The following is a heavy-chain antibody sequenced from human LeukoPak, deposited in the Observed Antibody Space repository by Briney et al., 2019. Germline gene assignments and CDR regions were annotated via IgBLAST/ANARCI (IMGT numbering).Heavy chain of an antibody. CDR2: IYSDNT. Sequence: GGSLRLSCTVSGFTVSSNSMSWVRQAPGKGLEWVSFIYSDNTHYSDSVKGRFTISRDNSKNTLYLQMNSLRAEDTAVYYCAREVRGITSRHDAFDIWGQGTMVTVSS. D-gene: IGHD3-10*01. J-gene: IGHJ3*02. CDR3: AREVRGITSRHDAFDI. CDR1: GFTVSSNS. V-gene: IGHV3-53*01.